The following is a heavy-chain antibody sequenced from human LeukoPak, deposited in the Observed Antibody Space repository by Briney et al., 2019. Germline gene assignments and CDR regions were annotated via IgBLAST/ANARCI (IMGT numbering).Heavy chain of an antibody. CDR1: GFTFSGYY. V-gene: IGHV3-11*06. D-gene: IGHD4/OR15-4a*01. J-gene: IGHJ3*02. CDR3: ARDQCGATYCGGRDAFDI. CDR2: ISSSSTYT. Sequence: PGGSLRLSCAASGFTFSGYYMSWIRQAPGKGLEWVSYISSSSTYTNYADSVKGRFTISRDNAKNSLYLQMNNLRAEDTAVYYCARDQCGATYCGGRDAFDIWGQGTMVTVSS.